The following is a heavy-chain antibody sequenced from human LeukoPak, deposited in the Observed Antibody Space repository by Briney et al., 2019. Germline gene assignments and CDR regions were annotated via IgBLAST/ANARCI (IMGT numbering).Heavy chain of an antibody. V-gene: IGHV3-21*01. CDR1: GFTFSSYS. CDR3: ARDQGGVPAASNFDY. Sequence: KPGGSLRLSCAASGFTFSSYSMNWVRQAPGKGLEWVSSISSSSSYIYYADSVKGRFTIYRDNDKNSLYMQMNSLRAEDTAVYYCARDQGGVPAASNFDYWGQGTLVTVSS. D-gene: IGHD2-2*01. CDR2: ISSSSSYI. J-gene: IGHJ4*02.